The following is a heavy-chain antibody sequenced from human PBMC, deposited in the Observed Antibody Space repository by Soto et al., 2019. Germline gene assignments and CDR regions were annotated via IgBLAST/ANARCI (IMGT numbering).Heavy chain of an antibody. V-gene: IGHV1-2*04. Sequence: ASVKVSCKASGYSFTDYHIHWVRQALDKGLSGWDGSTLRVGTSTAQKFQGWVTMTTDTSISTASMELTRLTSDDTAIYYCARGDSTDCSNGVCSFFYNHDMDVWGQGTTVTVSS. CDR3: ARGDSTDCSNGVCSFFYNHDMDV. J-gene: IGHJ6*02. D-gene: IGHD2-8*01. CDR1: GYSFTDYH. CDR2: STLRVGT.